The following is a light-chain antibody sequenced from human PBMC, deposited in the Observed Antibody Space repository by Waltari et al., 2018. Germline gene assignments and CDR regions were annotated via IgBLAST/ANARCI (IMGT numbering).Light chain of an antibody. CDR2: KTS. Sequence: ITCRASQSVNMWLAWYQQKPGKAPKLLIYKTSSLESGVPFRFSGSGSGTEFTLTISSLQPDDFATYYYQQYNTYFTFGPGTKVDIK. J-gene: IGKJ3*01. CDR3: QQYNTYFT. V-gene: IGKV1-5*03. CDR1: QSVNMW.